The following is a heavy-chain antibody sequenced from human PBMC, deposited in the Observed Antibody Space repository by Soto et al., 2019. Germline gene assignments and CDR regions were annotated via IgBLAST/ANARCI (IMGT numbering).Heavy chain of an antibody. CDR2: MSGSGDST. D-gene: IGHD2-2*01. CDR1: GFTFRSYA. Sequence: EVQLLESGGGLVQPGGSLRLCCAASGFTFRSYAMTWVRQAPGKGLEWVSTMSGSGDSTYYADSVKGHFTISRDNSKNTLYLQMNGLRAEDTAVYYCAKGNGVQAAWFDYWGQGTLVTVSS. CDR3: AKGNGVQAAWFDY. J-gene: IGHJ4*02. V-gene: IGHV3-23*01.